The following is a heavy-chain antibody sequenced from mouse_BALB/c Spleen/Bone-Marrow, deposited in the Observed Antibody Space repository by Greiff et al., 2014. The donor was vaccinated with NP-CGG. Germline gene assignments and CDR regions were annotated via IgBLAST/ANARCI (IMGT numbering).Heavy chain of an antibody. V-gene: IGHV14-3*02. CDR3: ASYYYGSSLFAY. Sequence: EVKLMESGAELVKPGASVKLSCTASGFNIKDTYMHQVKQRPEQGLEWIGRIDPANGNTKYDPKFQGKATITADTSSNTAYLQLSSLTSDDTAVYYCASYYYGSSLFAYWGQGTLVTVSA. D-gene: IGHD1-1*01. CDR1: GFNIKDTY. J-gene: IGHJ3*01. CDR2: IDPANGNT.